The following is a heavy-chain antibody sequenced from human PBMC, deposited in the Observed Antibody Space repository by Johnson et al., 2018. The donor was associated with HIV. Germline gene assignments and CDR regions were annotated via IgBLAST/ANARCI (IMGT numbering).Heavy chain of an antibody. V-gene: IGHV3-9*01. CDR1: GFTFNDYA. CDR3: ATFGYTSGWIVTDDAFDV. J-gene: IGHJ3*01. D-gene: IGHD6-19*01. Sequence: VQLVESGGGLVQPGRSLILSCAASGFTFNDYAMHWVRQAPGKGLERVSGISWHSGSIGYADSVKGRFTISRDNAKNSLYLQMSSLRAEDTAVYYCATFGYTSGWIVTDDAFDVWGHGTLVTVSS. CDR2: ISWHSGSI.